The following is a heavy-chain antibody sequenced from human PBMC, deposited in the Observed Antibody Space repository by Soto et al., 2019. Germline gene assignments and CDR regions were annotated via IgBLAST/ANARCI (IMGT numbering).Heavy chain of an antibody. Sequence: SETLSLTCTVSGGSISSYYWSWIRQPPGKGLEWIGYIYYSGSTNYNPSLKSRVTISVDTSKNQFSLKLSSVTAADTAVYYCASGGGRAVAGLDYWGQGTLVTVSS. V-gene: IGHV4-59*01. CDR3: ASGGGRAVAGLDY. CDR2: IYYSGST. CDR1: GGSISSYY. J-gene: IGHJ4*02. D-gene: IGHD6-19*01.